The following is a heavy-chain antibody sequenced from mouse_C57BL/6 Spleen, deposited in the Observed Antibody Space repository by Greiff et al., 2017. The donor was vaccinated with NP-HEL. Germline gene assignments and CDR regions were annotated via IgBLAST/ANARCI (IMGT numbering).Heavy chain of an antibody. J-gene: IGHJ4*01. Sequence: ESGPGLVKPSQSLSLTCSVTGYSITSGYYWNWIRQFPGNKLEWMGYISYDGSNNYNPSLKNRISITRDTSKNQFFLKLNSVTTEDTATYYCARGEPLAAMDYWGPGTSVTVSS. CDR1: GYSITSGYY. CDR3: ARGEPLAAMDY. CDR2: ISYDGSN. V-gene: IGHV3-6*01.